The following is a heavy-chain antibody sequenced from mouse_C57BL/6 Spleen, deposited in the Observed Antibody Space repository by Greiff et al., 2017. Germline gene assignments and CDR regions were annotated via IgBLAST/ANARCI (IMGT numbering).Heavy chain of an antibody. D-gene: IGHD2-4*01. V-gene: IGHV5-9-1*02. J-gene: IGHJ2*01. CDR1: GFTFSSYA. Sequence: VQLMESGEGLVKPGGSLKLSCAASGFTFSSYAMSWVRQTPEKRLEWVEYISSGGDYNYYADTVKGRFTIARDNAKNTLYLQMSSLKSEDTAMYYGTRVPYDYDGPFDYWGQGTTVTVSS. CDR3: TRVPYDYDGPFDY. CDR2: ISSGGDYN.